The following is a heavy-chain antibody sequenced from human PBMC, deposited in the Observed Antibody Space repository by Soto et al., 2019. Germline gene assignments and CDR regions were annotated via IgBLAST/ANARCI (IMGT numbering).Heavy chain of an antibody. CDR3: ARDHRVYYYYYGMDV. Sequence: GGSLRLSCAASGFTFSSYGMHWVRQAPGKGLEWVAVIWYDGSNKYYADSVKGRFTISRDNSKNTLYLQMNSLRAEDTAVYYCARDHRVYYYYYGMDVWGQGTTVTVSS. CDR2: IWYDGSNK. D-gene: IGHD3-10*01. V-gene: IGHV3-33*01. J-gene: IGHJ6*02. CDR1: GFTFSSYG.